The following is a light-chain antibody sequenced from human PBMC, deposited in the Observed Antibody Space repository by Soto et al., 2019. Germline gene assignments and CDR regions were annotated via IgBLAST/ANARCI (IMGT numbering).Light chain of an antibody. CDR3: QTYDSSLSGLFV. Sequence: QSALTQPPSVSWAPGQRVTISCTGSSSNIGAGYDVHWYQQLPGTAPKLLIFGNGNRPSGVPDRFSGSKSDTSASLAITGLQAEDEADYYCQTYDSSLSGLFVFGTGTKVTVL. V-gene: IGLV1-40*01. CDR1: SSNIGAGYD. J-gene: IGLJ1*01. CDR2: GNG.